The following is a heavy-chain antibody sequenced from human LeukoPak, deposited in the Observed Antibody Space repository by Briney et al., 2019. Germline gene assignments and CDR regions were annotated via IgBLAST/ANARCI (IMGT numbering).Heavy chain of an antibody. CDR3: ARHKNRASWFDP. CDR2: IYYSGST. Sequence: SETLSLTCTVSGGSISSYYWSWIRQPPGKGLEWIGYIYYSGSTNYNPSLKSRVTISVDTSKNQFSLKLSSVTAADTAVYYCARHKNRASWFDPWGQGTLVTVSS. V-gene: IGHV4-59*08. CDR1: GGSISSYY. D-gene: IGHD1-14*01. J-gene: IGHJ5*02.